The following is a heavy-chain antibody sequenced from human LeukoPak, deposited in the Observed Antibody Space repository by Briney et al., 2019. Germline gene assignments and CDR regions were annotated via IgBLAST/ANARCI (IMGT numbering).Heavy chain of an antibody. D-gene: IGHD6-13*01. Sequence: GSLRLSCAASGFTFSSYSMNWVRQAPGKGLEWVSSISSSSSYIYYADSVKGRFTISRDNAKNSLYLQMNSLRAEDTAVYYCARGMAAAVSAAFDIWGQGTMVTVSS. CDR3: ARGMAAAVSAAFDI. CDR2: ISSSSSYI. J-gene: IGHJ3*02. CDR1: GFTFSSYS. V-gene: IGHV3-21*01.